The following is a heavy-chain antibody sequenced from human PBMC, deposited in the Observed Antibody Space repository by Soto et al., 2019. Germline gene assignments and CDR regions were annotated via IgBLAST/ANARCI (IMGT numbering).Heavy chain of an antibody. J-gene: IGHJ6*02. D-gene: IGHD3-9*01. V-gene: IGHV3-23*01. CDR3: AKNVWGITIFGGMDV. Sequence: PGGSLRLSCVASGFTFSSHAMNWVRQAPGKGLEWVSAISGGTGSTYYADSVKGRFTISRDNSKNTLYLQMSSLRAEDTAVYYCAKNVWGITIFGGMDVWGQGTTVTVSS. CDR2: ISGGTGST. CDR1: GFTFSSHA.